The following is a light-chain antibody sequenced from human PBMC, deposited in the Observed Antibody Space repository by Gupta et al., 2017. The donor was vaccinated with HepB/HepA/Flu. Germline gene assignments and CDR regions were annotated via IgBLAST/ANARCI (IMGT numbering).Light chain of an antibody. CDR3: QQYDNSPPLT. V-gene: IGKV3-20*01. CDR2: GAS. J-gene: IGKJ4*01. CDR1: QTVRSDF. Sequence: ELVLTQSPGTLSLSPGESATLSCRASQTVRSDFLAWYQHKPGQAPRLLIYGASSRVAGIPDRFSGTGSGTDFTLTISRLEPEDFAVYYCQQYDNSPPLTFGGGTKVEIK.